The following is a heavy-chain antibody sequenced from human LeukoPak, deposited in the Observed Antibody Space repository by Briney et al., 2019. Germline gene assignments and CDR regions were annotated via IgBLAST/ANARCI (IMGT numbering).Heavy chain of an antibody. D-gene: IGHD3-16*01. J-gene: IGHJ5*02. CDR3: AKGDRMLTWRRTYNRFDP. V-gene: IGHV3-30*02. CDR2: ILYGGSRK. CDR1: GFIFSSYG. Sequence: GSLRIPCATSGFIFSSYGMHWVRQAPDKGLEWVAFILYGGSRKYYADSVRGRFTISRDNSKNTLYLQMNSLRAEDTAVYFCAKGDRMLTWRRTYNRFDPWGQGTLVTVSS.